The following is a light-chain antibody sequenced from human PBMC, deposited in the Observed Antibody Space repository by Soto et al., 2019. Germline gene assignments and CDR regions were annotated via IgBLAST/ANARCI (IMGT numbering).Light chain of an antibody. CDR2: GVS. CDR1: QSVSVN. Sequence: EIVMTQSPGTLSVSPGERATLSCRASQSVSVNLAWYQQKPGQAPRLLIYGVSTRATGIPARFSGSESGTEFTLTISSLQSEDFATYYCQQSFSTPQTFGGGTRVEIK. J-gene: IGKJ4*01. V-gene: IGKV3-15*01. CDR3: QQSFSTPQT.